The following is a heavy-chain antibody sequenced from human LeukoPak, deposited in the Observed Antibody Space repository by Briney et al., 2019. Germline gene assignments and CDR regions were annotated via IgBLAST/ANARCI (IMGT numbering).Heavy chain of an antibody. CDR2: ISGSGGST. D-gene: IGHD3-22*01. Sequence: GGSLRLSCAAPGFTFSSYGMHWVRQAPGKGLEWVSGISGSGGSTYYADSVKGRFTISRDNSKNTLYLQMNSLRAEDTAVYYCAKDNPYDSSGYWSYWGQGTLVTVSS. J-gene: IGHJ4*02. V-gene: IGHV3-23*01. CDR1: GFTFSSYG. CDR3: AKDNPYDSSGYWSY.